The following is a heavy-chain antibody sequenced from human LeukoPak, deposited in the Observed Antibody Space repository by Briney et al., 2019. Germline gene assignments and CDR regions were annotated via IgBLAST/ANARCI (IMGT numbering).Heavy chain of an antibody. V-gene: IGHV1-2*02. D-gene: IGHD3-10*01. Sequence: GASVKVSCKASGYTFTGYYMHWVRQAPGQGLEWMGWINPNSGGTNYAQKFQGRVTMTRDTSISTAYMELSRLRSDDTAVYYCASCGDITMVRGATDYWGQGTLVTVSS. J-gene: IGHJ4*02. CDR1: GYTFTGYY. CDR3: ASCGDITMVRGATDY. CDR2: INPNSGGT.